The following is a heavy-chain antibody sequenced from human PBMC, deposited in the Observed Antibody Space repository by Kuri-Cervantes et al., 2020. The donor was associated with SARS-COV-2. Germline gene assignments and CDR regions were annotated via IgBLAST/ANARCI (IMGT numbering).Heavy chain of an antibody. CDR3: AAQYYYDSSGYLNWFDP. J-gene: IGHJ5*02. CDR1: GYTFTSYY. CDR2: INPSGGST. Sequence: ASVKVSCKASGYTFTSYYMHWVRQAPGQELEWMGIINPSGGSTSYAQKFQGRVTMTRDTSTSTVYMELSSLRSEDTAVYYCAAQYYYDSSGYLNWFDPWGQGTLVTVSS. D-gene: IGHD3-22*01. V-gene: IGHV1-46*01.